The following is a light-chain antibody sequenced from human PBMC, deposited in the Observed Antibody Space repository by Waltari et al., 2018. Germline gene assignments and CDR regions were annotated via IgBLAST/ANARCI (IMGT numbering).Light chain of an antibody. J-gene: IGKJ1*01. V-gene: IGKV3-15*01. CDR2: DAS. CDR3: QQYSNWPPVT. CDR1: QSVSSK. Sequence: ETVMTQSPIPLSVSPGERATLSCRASQSVSSKLAWYQQKPGQAPRLLIYDASTRATGIPSRFSGSGSGTEFTLTISSLQSEDFAVYFCQQYSNWPPVTFGQGTKVEIQ.